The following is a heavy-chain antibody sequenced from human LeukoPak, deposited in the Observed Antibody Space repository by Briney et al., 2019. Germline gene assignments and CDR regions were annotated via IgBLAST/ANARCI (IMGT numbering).Heavy chain of an antibody. D-gene: IGHD6-19*01. CDR2: IYYSGST. V-gene: IGHV4-39*07. CDR3: ARGGILAAYFDY. J-gene: IGHJ4*02. Sequence: SETLSLTCTVSGGSISSSSYYWGWIRQPPGKGLEWIGSIYYSGSTYYNPSLKSRVTISVDTSKNQFSLKLSSVTAADTAVYYCARGGILAAYFDYWGQGTLVTVSS. CDR1: GGSISSSSYY.